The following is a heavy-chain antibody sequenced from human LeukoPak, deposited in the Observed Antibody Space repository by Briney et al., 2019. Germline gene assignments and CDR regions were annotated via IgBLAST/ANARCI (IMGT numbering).Heavy chain of an antibody. CDR2: IYSGGST. CDR1: GFTVSSNY. D-gene: IGHD6-13*01. V-gene: IGHV3-53*01. CDR3: ARLTTSGYSSSWDDAFDI. J-gene: IGHJ3*02. Sequence: GGSLRLSCAASGFTVSSNYMSWVRQAPGKGLEWVSVIYSGGSTYYADSVKGRFTISRDNSKNTLYLQMNSLRAEDTAVYYCARLTTSGYSSSWDDAFDIWGQGTMVTVSS.